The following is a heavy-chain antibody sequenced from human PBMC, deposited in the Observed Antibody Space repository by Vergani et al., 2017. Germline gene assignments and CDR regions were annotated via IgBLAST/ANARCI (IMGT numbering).Heavy chain of an antibody. D-gene: IGHD2-15*01. CDR3: ARVRSVALLFDY. V-gene: IGHV3-74*01. CDR2: TNSDGSST. CDR1: GFSFSNYW. J-gene: IGHJ4*02. Sequence: EVQLVESGGGLVQPGGSLRLSCAASGFSFSNYWMHWVRQAPGKGLVWVSHTNSDGSSTSYADSVKGRFTISRDNAKNTLYLQMNSLRAEDTAVYYCARVRSVALLFDYWGQGTLVTVSS.